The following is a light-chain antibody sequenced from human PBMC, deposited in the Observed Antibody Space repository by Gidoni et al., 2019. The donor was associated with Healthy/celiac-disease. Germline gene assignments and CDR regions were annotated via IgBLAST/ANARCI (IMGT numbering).Light chain of an antibody. V-gene: IGKV1-39*01. CDR3: QQSYSTSWT. CDR2: AAS. CDR1: QSISSY. J-gene: IGKJ1*01. Sequence: DIQMTQSPSSLSASVGDRVTITCRARQSISSYLNWYQQKPGKAPKLLIYAASSLQSGVPSRFSGSGSGTDFTLTISSLQPEDFATDYCQQSYSTSWTFXQXTKVEIK.